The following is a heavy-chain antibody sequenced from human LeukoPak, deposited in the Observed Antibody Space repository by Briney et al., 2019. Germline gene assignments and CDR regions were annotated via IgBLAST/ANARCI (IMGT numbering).Heavy chain of an antibody. CDR3: ARGQGTVTTH. D-gene: IGHD4-17*01. CDR1: GGSFSGYD. CDR2: INHSGNA. V-gene: IGHV4-34*01. J-gene: IGHJ4*02. Sequence: SETLSLTCAVSGGSFSGYDWTWIRQPPGKGLEWIGEINHSGNANYNPSLKSRVTISLDMSENHFSLKLTSVTAADTAVYYCARGQGTVTTHWGQGTLVTVSS.